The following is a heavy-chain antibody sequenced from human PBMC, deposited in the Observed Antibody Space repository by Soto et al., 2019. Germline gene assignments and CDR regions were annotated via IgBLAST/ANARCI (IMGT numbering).Heavy chain of an antibody. CDR1: GGTFSSYR. D-gene: IGHD6-13*01. V-gene: IGHV1-69*01. CDR3: ARDSGAKLSSS. Sequence: QVQLVQSGAEVKKPGSSVMVSCKASGGTFSSYRINWVRQAPGQGLEWVGGIVPIYRTADYAQKFQGRVTITADESARTAYMELRSLKSQDTAVYYCARDSGAKLSSSWGQGTLVTVSS. CDR2: IVPIYRTA. J-gene: IGHJ4*02.